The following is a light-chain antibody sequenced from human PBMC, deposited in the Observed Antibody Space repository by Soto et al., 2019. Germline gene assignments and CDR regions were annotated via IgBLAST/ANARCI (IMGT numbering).Light chain of an antibody. CDR2: AAS. CDR1: QGISSY. CDR3: QQLKGYPIT. V-gene: IGKV1-9*01. Sequence: IQLTQSPSSLSASVGDRVTITCRASQGISSYLAWYQQKPGKAPKLLIYAASTLQSGVPSRFSGSGSGTDFTLTISSLQPEDFAAYYCQQLKGYPITFGQGTRLEI. J-gene: IGKJ5*01.